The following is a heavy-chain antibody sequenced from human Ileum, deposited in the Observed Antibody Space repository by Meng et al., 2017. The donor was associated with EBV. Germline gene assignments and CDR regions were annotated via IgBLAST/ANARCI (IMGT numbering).Heavy chain of an antibody. D-gene: IGHD2-8*02. V-gene: IGHV4-34*12. CDR2: IIHGGSP. CDR3: ARRPTGIDY. Sequence: QVQLQQLGAGLLQPSETLDLTCAVNGGSISGGYWNWIRQPPGKGLEWIGEIIHGGSPSYNPSLKSRVTISIDTSKNQLSLMLSSVTAADTAVYYCARRPTGIDYWGQGTLVTVSS. CDR1: GGSISGGY. J-gene: IGHJ4*02.